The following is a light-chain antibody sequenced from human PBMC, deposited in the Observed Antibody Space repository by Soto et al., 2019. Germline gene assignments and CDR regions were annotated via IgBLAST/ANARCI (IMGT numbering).Light chain of an antibody. V-gene: IGKV3D-20*01. Sequence: EIVLTPSPATLSFSPVERSTLSCAASQSVSSSYLAWYQQKPGLAPRLLIYDASSRATGIPDRFSGSGSGTDFTLTISRLEPEDFAVYYCQQYGSSPWKCGQGTKGDIK. CDR2: DAS. CDR3: QQYGSSPWK. CDR1: QSVSSSY. J-gene: IGKJ1*01.